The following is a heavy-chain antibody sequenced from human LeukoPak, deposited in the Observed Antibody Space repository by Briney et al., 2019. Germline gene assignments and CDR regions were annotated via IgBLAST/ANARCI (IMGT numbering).Heavy chain of an antibody. CDR2: IYYSGST. CDR3: ARDLGSSWPNYYYYGMDV. Sequence: SETLSLTCTVSGGSISSYYWSWIRQPPGKGLEWIGYIYYSGSTNYNPSLKSRVTISVDTSKNQFSLKLSPVTAADTAVYYCARDLGSSWPNYYYYGMDVWGQGTTVTVSS. D-gene: IGHD6-13*01. V-gene: IGHV4-59*01. J-gene: IGHJ6*02. CDR1: GGSISSYY.